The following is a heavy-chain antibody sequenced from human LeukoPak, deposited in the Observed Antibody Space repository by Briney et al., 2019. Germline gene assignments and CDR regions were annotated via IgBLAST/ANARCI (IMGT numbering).Heavy chain of an antibody. Sequence: GGSLRLSCAASGFTFSSYWMSWVRQAPGKGLEWVANIKQDGSEEYYVDSVKGRFTISRDNAKNSLYLQMNSLRAEDTAVYYCARDLGYGATYYDFWSGYFGSENWFDPWGQGTLVTVSS. CDR3: ARDLGYGATYYDFWSGYFGSENWFDP. J-gene: IGHJ5*02. CDR2: IKQDGSEE. CDR1: GFTFSSYW. D-gene: IGHD3-3*01. V-gene: IGHV3-7*01.